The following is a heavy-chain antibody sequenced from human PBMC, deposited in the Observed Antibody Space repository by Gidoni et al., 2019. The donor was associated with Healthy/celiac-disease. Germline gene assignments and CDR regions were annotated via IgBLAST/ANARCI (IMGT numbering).Heavy chain of an antibody. CDR2: IWYDGSNK. CDR3: ARDAPLGVYYFDY. J-gene: IGHJ4*02. V-gene: IGHV3-33*01. Sequence: QVQLVESGGGVVQPGRSLRLACAASGFTFSSYGMHWVRQAPGKGLDWVAVIWYDGSNKYSAVSVKGRSTIASDNSKNTLYLQMNSLSAEDTAVYYCARDAPLGVYYFDYWGQGTLVTVSS. CDR1: GFTFSSYG. D-gene: IGHD1-26*01.